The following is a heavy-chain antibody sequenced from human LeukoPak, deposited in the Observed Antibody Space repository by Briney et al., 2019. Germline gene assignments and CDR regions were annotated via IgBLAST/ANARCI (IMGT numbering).Heavy chain of an antibody. V-gene: IGHV4-59*08. CDR3: ARHSETGGGSYPFDY. J-gene: IGHJ4*02. D-gene: IGHD1-26*01. Sequence: SETLSLTCTVSVGSISGFYWSWIRQPPGKELEWIGYIRYSGITSYNPSLESRVTISADTSKNQFSLRLTSVTAADTAVYYCARHSETGGGSYPFDYWGQGTLVTVSS. CDR1: VGSISGFY. CDR2: IRYSGIT.